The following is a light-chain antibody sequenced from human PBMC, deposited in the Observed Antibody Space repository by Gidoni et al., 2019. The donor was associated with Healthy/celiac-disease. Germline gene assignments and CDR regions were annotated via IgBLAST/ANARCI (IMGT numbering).Light chain of an antibody. Sequence: EIVLTPSPGTLSLSPGERATLSCRASQSVSSCLSCYQQKPGQAPRLLIYDESNRATGIPAKFSSSGSGTDVTLTISSLLPEDVAVYYCQQRSNWPPLTFGGGTKVEIK. CDR2: DES. J-gene: IGKJ4*01. CDR3: QQRSNWPPLT. CDR1: QSVSSC. V-gene: IGKV3-11*01.